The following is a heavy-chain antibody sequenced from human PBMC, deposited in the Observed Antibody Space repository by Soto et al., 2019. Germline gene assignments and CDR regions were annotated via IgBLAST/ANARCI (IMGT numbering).Heavy chain of an antibody. Sequence: GGSLRLSCAASGFTFSSYGMHWVRQAPGKGLEWVAVIWYDGSNKYYADSVKGRFTISRDNSKNTLYLQMNSLRAEDTAVYYCARDRAPLSDNYYYGMDVWSQGTTVTVSS. V-gene: IGHV3-33*01. CDR2: IWYDGSNK. CDR3: ARDRAPLSDNYYYGMDV. J-gene: IGHJ6*02. D-gene: IGHD2-21*02. CDR1: GFTFSSYG.